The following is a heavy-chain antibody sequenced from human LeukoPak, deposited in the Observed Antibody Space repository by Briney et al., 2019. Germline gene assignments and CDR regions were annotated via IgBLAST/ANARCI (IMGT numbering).Heavy chain of an antibody. CDR1: GYTFTSYY. J-gene: IGHJ3*02. Sequence: ASVKVSCKASGYTFTSYYMHWVRQAPGQGLEWMGIINPSGGSTSYAQKFQGRVTMTRDTSTSTVYMELSSLRSEDTAVYYCARATDYYYSSGPRGAFDIWGQGTMVTVSS. CDR3: ARATDYYYSSGPRGAFDI. CDR2: INPSGGST. D-gene: IGHD3-22*01. V-gene: IGHV1-46*01.